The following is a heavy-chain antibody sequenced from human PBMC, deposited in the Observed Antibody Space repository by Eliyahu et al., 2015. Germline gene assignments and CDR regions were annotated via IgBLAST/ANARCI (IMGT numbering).Heavy chain of an antibody. CDR1: GFTFSSYG. V-gene: IGHV3-33*01. D-gene: IGHD6-6*01. CDR2: IWYDGSNK. Sequence: QVQLVESGGGVVQPGRSLRLSCAASGFTFSSYGMHWVRQAPGKGLEWVAVIWYDGSNKYYADSVKGRFTISRDNSKNTLYLQMNSLRAEDTAVYYCARDVSSSNWFDLGAREPWSPSPQ. J-gene: IGHJ5*02. CDR3: ARDVSSSNWFDL.